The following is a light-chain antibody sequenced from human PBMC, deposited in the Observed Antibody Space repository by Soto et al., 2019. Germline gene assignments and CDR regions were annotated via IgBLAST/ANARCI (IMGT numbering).Light chain of an antibody. V-gene: IGKV1-39*01. CDR2: AAA. CDR3: QQSYSTPLT. Sequence: DIQMTQSPSSLSASVGDRVTIPCRASQTISNFLNWYQQIPGKAPKLLISAAASLQSGVPSRFSGVGSGTDFTLTISSLQPEDFATYYCQQSYSTPLTFGGGTKVEIE. J-gene: IGKJ4*01. CDR1: QTISNF.